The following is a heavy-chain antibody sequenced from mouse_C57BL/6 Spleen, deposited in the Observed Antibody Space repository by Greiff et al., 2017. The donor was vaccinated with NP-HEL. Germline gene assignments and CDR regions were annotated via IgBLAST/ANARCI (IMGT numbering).Heavy chain of an antibody. CDR3: ARGAYYGSSYWFAY. D-gene: IGHD1-1*01. CDR1: GYTFTGYW. J-gene: IGHJ3*01. Sequence: VHLVESGAELMKPGASVKLSCKATGYTFTGYWIEWVKQRPGHGLEWIGEILPGSGSTNYNEKFKGKATFTADTSSNTAYMQLSSLTTEDSAIYYCARGAYYGSSYWFAYWGQGTLVTVSA. V-gene: IGHV1-9*01. CDR2: ILPGSGST.